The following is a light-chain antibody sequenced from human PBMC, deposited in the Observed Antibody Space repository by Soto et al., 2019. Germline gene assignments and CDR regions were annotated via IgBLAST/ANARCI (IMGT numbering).Light chain of an antibody. Sequence: EIVLTQSPGTLSLSPGERATLSCRASQSVSSSYLAGYQQKPGQAPRLLIYGASSRATVIPDRFSGSGSGTDFTLTISRREPEDFAVYYCQQYGSSLFTFGTGTKVDIK. V-gene: IGKV3-20*01. CDR1: QSVSSSY. CDR2: GAS. CDR3: QQYGSSLFT. J-gene: IGKJ3*01.